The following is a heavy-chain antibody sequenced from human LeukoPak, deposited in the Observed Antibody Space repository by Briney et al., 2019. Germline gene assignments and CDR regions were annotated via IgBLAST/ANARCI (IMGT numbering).Heavy chain of an antibody. J-gene: IGHJ4*02. CDR2: IKQDGSEI. CDR3: ARGRGGSY. Sequence: PGGSLRLSCAASGFRFSDFWTTWVRQAPGKGLEWVANIKQDGSEIYYADSVMGRFTISRDNTKNSLHLQMNSLRAEDTAVYYCARGRGGSYWGQGTLVTVSS. V-gene: IGHV3-7*01. CDR1: GFRFSDFW. D-gene: IGHD3-10*01.